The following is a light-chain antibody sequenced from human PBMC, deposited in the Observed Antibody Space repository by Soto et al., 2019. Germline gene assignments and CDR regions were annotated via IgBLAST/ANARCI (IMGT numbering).Light chain of an antibody. CDR2: EVS. CDR3: NSLTTSSTFV. J-gene: IGLJ1*01. Sequence: QSALTQPASVSGSPGQSITISCTGSSSDVGGYNYVSWYQQHPGKAPKLMIYEVSNRPSGVSNRFSGSKSGNTASLTISGLQAEDEADYYCNSLTTSSTFVFGTVTKVTVL. CDR1: SSDVGGYNY. V-gene: IGLV2-14*01.